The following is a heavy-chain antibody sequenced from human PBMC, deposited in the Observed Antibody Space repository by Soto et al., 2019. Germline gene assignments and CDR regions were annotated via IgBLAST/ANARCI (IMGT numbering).Heavy chain of an antibody. D-gene: IGHD3-16*01. Sequence: SETLSLTCSVSGASVSSVNDYWSWIRQPPGKGLEWIGYIYHSGITNYNPSLKSRVTISLDTSKNQCSLTLTSVTAADTAVYFCARLDLTYYFDYWGHGTPVTVSS. CDR3: ARLDLTYYFDY. CDR2: IYHSGIT. CDR1: GASVSSVNDY. V-gene: IGHV4-61*01. J-gene: IGHJ4*01.